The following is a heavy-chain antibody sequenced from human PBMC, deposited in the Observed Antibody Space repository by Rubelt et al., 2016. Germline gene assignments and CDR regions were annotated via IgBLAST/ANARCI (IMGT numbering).Heavy chain of an antibody. CDR3: TVTSGSYYYYYGMDV. Sequence: PGGSLKLSCAASGFTFSGSAMHWVRQASGKGLEWVGRIRSKANSYATAYAASVKGRFTISRDDSKNTAYLQMNSLKTEDTAVYYCTVTSGSYYYYYGMDVWGQGTTVTVSS. D-gene: IGHD1-26*01. J-gene: IGHJ6*02. V-gene: IGHV3-73*01. CDR2: IRSKANSYAT. CDR1: GFTFSGSA.